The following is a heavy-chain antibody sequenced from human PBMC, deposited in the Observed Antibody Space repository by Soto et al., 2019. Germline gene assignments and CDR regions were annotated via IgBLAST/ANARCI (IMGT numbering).Heavy chain of an antibody. J-gene: IGHJ4*02. CDR1: GFSFSDFG. CDR3: ARDQPFRGFGALPAY. V-gene: IGHV3-33*01. CDR2: ISYDENRK. Sequence: GGSLRLSCAASGFSFSDFGMHWVRQAPGKGLEWVAVISYDENRKYYADSVKGRFTISRDNSRDTVYLEMNSLRAEDTAVFYCARDQPFRGFGALPAYWGQGTLVTVSS. D-gene: IGHD3-10*01.